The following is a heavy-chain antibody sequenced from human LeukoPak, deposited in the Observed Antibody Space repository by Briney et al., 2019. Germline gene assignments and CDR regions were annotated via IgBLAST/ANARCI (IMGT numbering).Heavy chain of an antibody. D-gene: IGHD4-23*01. Sequence: PGGSLRLSCAASGFTFSNFAMSWVRQAPGKGLEWVSGISDTGGRTYYADSVEGRFSISRDNSKNTLYLQLNSLTSDDTALYYCAQLRYGGPSYWGQGTLVTVSS. CDR3: AQLRYGGPSY. CDR2: ISDTGGRT. J-gene: IGHJ4*02. V-gene: IGHV3-23*01. CDR1: GFTFSNFA.